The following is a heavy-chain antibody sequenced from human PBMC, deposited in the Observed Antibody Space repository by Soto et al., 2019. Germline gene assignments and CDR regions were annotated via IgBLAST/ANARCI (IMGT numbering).Heavy chain of an antibody. J-gene: IGHJ6*02. CDR3: ARWEYDFWSGYLSYGMDV. CDR1: GYTFTSYG. CDR2: ISAYNGNT. Sequence: GASVKVSCKASGYTFTSYGISWVRQAPGQGLEWMGWISAYNGNTNYAQKLQGRVTMTTDTSTSTAYMELRSLRSDYTAVYYCARWEYDFWSGYLSYGMDVWGQGTTVTVSS. D-gene: IGHD3-3*01. V-gene: IGHV1-18*01.